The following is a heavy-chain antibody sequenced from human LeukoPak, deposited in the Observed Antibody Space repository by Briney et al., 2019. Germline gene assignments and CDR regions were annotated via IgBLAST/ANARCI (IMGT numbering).Heavy chain of an antibody. Sequence: GRSLRLSCAASGFTFDDYAMHWVRQAPGKGLEWVSGISWNSGSIGYADSVKGRFTISRDNAKNSLYLQMNSLRAEDMALYYCAKDFYSSSWYYFDYWGQGTLVTASS. V-gene: IGHV3-9*03. J-gene: IGHJ4*02. CDR2: ISWNSGSI. CDR3: AKDFYSSSWYYFDY. CDR1: GFTFDDYA. D-gene: IGHD6-13*01.